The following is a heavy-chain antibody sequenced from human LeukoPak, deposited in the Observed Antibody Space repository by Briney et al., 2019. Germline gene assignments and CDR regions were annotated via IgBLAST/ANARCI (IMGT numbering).Heavy chain of an antibody. J-gene: IGHJ6*02. CDR1: GFTVSSNY. Sequence: GGPLRLSCAVSGFTVSSNYMSWVRQAPGEGLEWGSVMYSGGSTYYADSVKGRFTISRDNSKNTPYLQMNSLRAEDTAVYYCARVATSPYYYYDMDVWGQGTTVTVSS. V-gene: IGHV3-66*01. CDR3: ARVATSPYYYYDMDV. D-gene: IGHD2-15*01. CDR2: MYSGGST.